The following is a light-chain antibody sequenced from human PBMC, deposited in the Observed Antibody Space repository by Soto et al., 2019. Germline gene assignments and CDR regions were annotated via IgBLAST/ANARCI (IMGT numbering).Light chain of an antibody. CDR1: QSVSSSY. CDR2: GAS. CDR3: QHYNSYSEA. J-gene: IGKJ1*01. Sequence: EIVLTQSPGTLSLSPGERATLSCRASQSVSSSYLAWYQQKPGQAPRLLIYGASSRATGIPDRFSGSGSGTDFTLTINGLEPEDFAMYYCQHYNSYSEAFGQGTKVDIK. V-gene: IGKV3-20*01.